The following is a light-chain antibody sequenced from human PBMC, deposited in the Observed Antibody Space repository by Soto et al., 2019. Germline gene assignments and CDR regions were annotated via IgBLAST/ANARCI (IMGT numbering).Light chain of an antibody. Sequence: DIQMTQSPSTLSASVGDRVTITCRASQAVSTYVAWYQQKPGKPPKPLIYAASTLDSGVPARFSGSGSGTDFTLTISSLQSEDFALYYCQQYNNWPRTFGQGTKVDIK. CDR3: QQYNNWPRT. CDR2: AAS. CDR1: QAVSTY. V-gene: IGKV1-16*01. J-gene: IGKJ1*01.